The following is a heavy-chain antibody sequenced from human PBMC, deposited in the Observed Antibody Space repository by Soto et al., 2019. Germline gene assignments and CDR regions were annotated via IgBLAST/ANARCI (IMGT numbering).Heavy chain of an antibody. CDR1: GYTLTRHG. CDR2: ISASNANT. Sequence: QVHLVQSVAEVKKPGASVKVSCQASGYTLTRHGITWVRQAPGQALEWMGSISASNANTNYAQKHQGRLTITTDTSTSTAYMELRSVTSDATAVYYCAREVFRYFDLWGRGTLVSVSS. V-gene: IGHV1-18*01. CDR3: AREVFRYFDL. D-gene: IGHD1-20*01. J-gene: IGHJ2*01.